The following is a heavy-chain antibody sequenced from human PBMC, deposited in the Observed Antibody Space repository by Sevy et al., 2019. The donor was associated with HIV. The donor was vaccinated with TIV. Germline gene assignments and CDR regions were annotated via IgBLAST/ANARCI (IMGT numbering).Heavy chain of an antibody. D-gene: IGHD3-16*01. J-gene: IGHJ4*02. V-gene: IGHV3-7*01. Sequence: GGSLRLSCAASGFTFSANWMNWVRQAPGKGLEWVANIKADGNDKHYVDSVEGRFTISRDNAKNLLFLQMNSLRVEDTAVYYCAHETFGRFESWGQRTLVTVSS. CDR2: IKADGNDK. CDR3: AHETFGRFES. CDR1: GFTFSANW.